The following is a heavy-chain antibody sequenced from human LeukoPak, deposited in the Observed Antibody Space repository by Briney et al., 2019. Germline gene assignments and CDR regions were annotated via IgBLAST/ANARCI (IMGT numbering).Heavy chain of an antibody. V-gene: IGHV3-23*01. CDR1: GFTFSSYA. J-gene: IGHJ4*02. CDR3: AKIYSRYFDY. CDR2: ISGSGGTT. D-gene: IGHD5-18*01. Sequence: GGSLRLSCAASGFTFSSYAMSWVRQAPGKGLEWVSTISGSGGTTYYADSVKGRFTISRDNSKNTLFLQMNSLRAEDTVVYYCAKIYSRYFDYWGQGTLVTVSS.